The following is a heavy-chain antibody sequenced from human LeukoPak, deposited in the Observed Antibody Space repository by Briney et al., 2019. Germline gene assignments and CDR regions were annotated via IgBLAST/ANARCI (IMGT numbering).Heavy chain of an antibody. D-gene: IGHD3-22*01. CDR1: GFTFSSYW. J-gene: IGHJ4*02. CDR3: ARDYYDSSGYYDYFDY. Sequence: PGGSLRLSCAASGFTFSSYWMHWVRQAPGKGLVWVSRINSDGSSTSYADSVKGRFTISRDNAKNTLHLQMNSLRAEDTAVYYCARDYYDSSGYYDYFDYWGQGTLVTVSS. CDR2: INSDGSST. V-gene: IGHV3-74*01.